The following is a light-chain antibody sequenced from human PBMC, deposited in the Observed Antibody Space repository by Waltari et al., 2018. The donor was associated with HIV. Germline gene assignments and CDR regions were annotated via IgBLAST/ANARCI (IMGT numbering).Light chain of an antibody. J-gene: IGLJ3*02. CDR1: RSALGGYEH. CDR3: CSYGGSYTWL. Sequence: QSALSQPHSVSGSPGQAVTSSCNGRRSALGGYEHASWYQRHSGKAPRVIIYDVVKRPAGVPDRIIGSKSGNTASLTISGLQTDDEADYFCCSYGGSYTWLFGGGTRLTV. CDR2: DVV. V-gene: IGLV2-11*01.